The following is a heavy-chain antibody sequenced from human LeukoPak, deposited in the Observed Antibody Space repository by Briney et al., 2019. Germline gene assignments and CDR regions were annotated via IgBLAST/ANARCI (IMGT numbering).Heavy chain of an antibody. CDR2: IYSGGNT. CDR3: ARRAGEYSHPYDY. V-gene: IGHV3-53*01. J-gene: IGHJ4*02. CDR1: GFTVSINS. Sequence: HPGGSLRLSCTVSGFTVSINSMSWVRQAPGKGLEWVSFIYSGGNTHYSDSVKGRFTISRDNSKNTLYLQMNSLRAEDTAVYYWARRAGEYSHPYDYWGQGTLVTVSS. D-gene: IGHD4-17*01.